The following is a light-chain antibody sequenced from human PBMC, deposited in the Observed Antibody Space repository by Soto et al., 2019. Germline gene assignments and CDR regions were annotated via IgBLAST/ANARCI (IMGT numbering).Light chain of an antibody. J-gene: IGKJ5*01. CDR2: AAS. V-gene: IGKV1-39*01. CDR1: QSVSSY. CDR3: QQSYRAVT. Sequence: DIQMTQSPSSLSASVGERISITCRASQSVSSYLNWYQQKPGKAPRLLIYAASHLQTGVPSRFRGTGSATHFTLTISSLQPEDFATYYCQQSYRAVTFGQGTRLEIK.